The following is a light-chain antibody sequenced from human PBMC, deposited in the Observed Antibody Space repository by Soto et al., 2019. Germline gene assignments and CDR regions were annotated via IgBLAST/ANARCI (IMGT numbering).Light chain of an antibody. CDR3: QSYDSSLNGVV. V-gene: IGLV1-40*01. CDR2: DNS. CDR1: SCNIGAGYD. J-gene: IGLJ2*01. Sequence: QYVLTQPPSVSGAPGQRVTISCTGSSCNIGAGYDVHWYQQLPGTAPKLLIYDNSNRPSGVPDRFSGSKSGTSASLAITGLQAEDEADYYCQSYDSSLNGVVFGGGTKLTVL.